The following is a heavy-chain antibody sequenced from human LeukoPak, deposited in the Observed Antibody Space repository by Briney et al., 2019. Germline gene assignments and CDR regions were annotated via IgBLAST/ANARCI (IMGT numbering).Heavy chain of an antibody. D-gene: IGHD3-3*01. J-gene: IGHJ6*03. CDR1: GFTFSSYA. V-gene: IGHV3-23*01. CDR3: AKLEEWLSSYYYYMDV. Sequence: GGSLRLSCAASGFTFSSYAMSRVRQAPGKGLEWVSAISGSGGSTYYADSVKGRFTISRDNSKNTLYLQMNSLRAEDTAVYYCAKLEEWLSSYYYYMDVWGKGTTVTVSS. CDR2: ISGSGGST.